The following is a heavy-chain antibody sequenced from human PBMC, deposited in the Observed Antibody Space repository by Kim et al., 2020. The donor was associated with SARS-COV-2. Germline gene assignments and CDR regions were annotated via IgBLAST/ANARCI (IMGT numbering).Heavy chain of an antibody. J-gene: IGHJ5*02. D-gene: IGHD3-3*01. CDR1: GYTFTSYD. Sequence: ASVKVSCKASGYTFTSYDINWVRQATGQGLEWMGWMNPNSGNTGYAQKFQGRVTMTRNTSISTAYMELSSLRSEDTAVYYCARTYYDFWSGYSPFDPWGQGTLVTVSS. V-gene: IGHV1-8*01. CDR3: ARTYYDFWSGYSPFDP. CDR2: MNPNSGNT.